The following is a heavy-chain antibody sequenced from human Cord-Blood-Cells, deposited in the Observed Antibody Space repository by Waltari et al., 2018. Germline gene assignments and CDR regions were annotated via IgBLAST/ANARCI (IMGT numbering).Heavy chain of an antibody. CDR3: ARGQTGDLPFDY. CDR2: INPNRGGT. D-gene: IGHD7-27*01. CDR1: GYTFTGYY. Sequence: QVQLVQSGAEVKKPGASVKVSCKASGYTFTGYYMHWVRQAPGQGLEWMGWINPNRGGTNDAQKFQGRVTMTRDTSISTAYMELSRLRSDDTAVYYCARGQTGDLPFDYWGQGTLVTVSS. J-gene: IGHJ4*02. V-gene: IGHV1-2*02.